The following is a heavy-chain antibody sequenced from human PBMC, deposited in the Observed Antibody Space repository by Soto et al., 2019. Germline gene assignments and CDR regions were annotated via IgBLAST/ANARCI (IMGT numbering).Heavy chain of an antibody. CDR1: GGTFSSYA. J-gene: IGHJ5*02. D-gene: IGHD3-22*01. CDR3: ARGGPDDIVVVTSNWFDP. CDR2: IIPIFGTA. Sequence: QVQLVQSGAEVKKPGSSVKVSCKASGGTFSSYAIIWVRQAPGQVLEWMGGIIPIFGTANYEQKFQGRVTITADDSTSTAYMELSSLRSQDTAVYYCARGGPDDIVVVTSNWFDPWGQGTLVTVSS. V-gene: IGHV1-69*12.